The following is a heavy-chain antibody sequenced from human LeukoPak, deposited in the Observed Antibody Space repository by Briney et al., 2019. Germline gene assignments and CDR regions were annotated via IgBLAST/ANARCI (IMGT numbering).Heavy chain of an antibody. CDR1: GGSISSYY. CDR3: ARDLNFDWLSDAFDI. V-gene: IGHV4-4*07. CDR2: VYTSGST. D-gene: IGHD3-9*01. Sequence: SETLSLTCTVSGGSISSYYWSWIRQPAGKGLEWIGRVYTSGSTNYNPSLKSRVTMSVDTSKNQFSLKLSSVTAADTAVYYCARDLNFDWLSDAFDIWGQGTMVTVSS. J-gene: IGHJ3*02.